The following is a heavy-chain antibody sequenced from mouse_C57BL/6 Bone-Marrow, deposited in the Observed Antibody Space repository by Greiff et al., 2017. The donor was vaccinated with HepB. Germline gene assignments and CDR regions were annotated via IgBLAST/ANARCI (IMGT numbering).Heavy chain of an antibody. J-gene: IGHJ1*03. V-gene: IGHV1-52*01. CDR3: ARGYYGSSLWYFDV. Sequence: QVQLKQPGAELVRPGSSVKLSCKASGYTFTSYWMHWVKQRPIQGLEWIGNIDPSDSETHYNQKFKDKATLTVDKSSSTAYMQLSSLTSEDSAVYYCARGYYGSSLWYFDVWGTGTTVTVSS. D-gene: IGHD1-1*01. CDR1: GYTFTSYW. CDR2: IDPSDSET.